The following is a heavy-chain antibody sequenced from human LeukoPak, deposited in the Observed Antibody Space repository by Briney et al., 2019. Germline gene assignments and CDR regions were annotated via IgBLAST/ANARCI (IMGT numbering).Heavy chain of an antibody. V-gene: IGHV3-30*02. CDR3: AKDRGYYFDY. J-gene: IGHJ4*02. D-gene: IGHD3-10*01. CDR2: IRYDGSNK. Sequence: GGPLRLSCAAPGFTFSSYGMYWVRQAPGKGLEWVAFIRYDGSNKYYADSVKGRFTISRDNSKNTLYLQMNSLRVEDTAVYYCAKDRGYYFDYWGQGTLVTVSS. CDR1: GFTFSSYG.